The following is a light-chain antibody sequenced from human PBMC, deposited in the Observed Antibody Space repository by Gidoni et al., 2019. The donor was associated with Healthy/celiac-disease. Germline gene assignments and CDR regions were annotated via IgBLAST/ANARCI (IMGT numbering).Light chain of an antibody. CDR3: QAWDSSVV. CDR2: QDS. J-gene: IGLJ2*01. Sequence: SYELTPPPSVAVSPGQTASNTCSGDKLGDKYACWYQQKPGQSTVLVIYQDSKRPSGIPERFSGSNSGNTATLTISGTRAMDEADYYCQAWDSSVVFGGGTKLTVL. CDR1: KLGDKY. V-gene: IGLV3-1*01.